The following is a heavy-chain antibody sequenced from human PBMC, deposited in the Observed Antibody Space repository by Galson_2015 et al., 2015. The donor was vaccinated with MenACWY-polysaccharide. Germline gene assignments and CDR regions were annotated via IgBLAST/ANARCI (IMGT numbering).Heavy chain of an antibody. CDR2: ISYDGSNK. D-gene: IGHD2/OR15-2a*01. CDR3: ARTYCSRTTCYGMDV. CDR1: GFTFSSYA. Sequence: SLRLSCAASGFTFSSYAIHWVRQAPGKGLEWVAIISYDGSNKYYADSVKGQLTISRDNSKNTMYLQMNSLKSDDTAVYYCARTYCSRTTCYGMDVWGQGTTVTVSS. V-gene: IGHV3-30-3*01. J-gene: IGHJ6*02.